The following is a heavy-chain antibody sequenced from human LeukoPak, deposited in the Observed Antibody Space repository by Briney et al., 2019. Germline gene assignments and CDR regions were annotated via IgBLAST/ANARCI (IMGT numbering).Heavy chain of an antibody. D-gene: IGHD6-13*01. CDR1: GSPFNSYA. CDR3: AKAPSIAAAGTFDY. J-gene: IGHJ4*02. V-gene: IGHV3-23*01. CDR2: ISGSGGST. Sequence: GGSLRFPWEAPGSPFNSYALGWVRQAPGKGLKWAPAISGSGGSTYYADSVKGRFTISRDNSKNTLYLQMNSLRAEDTAVYYCAKAPSIAAAGTFDYWGQGTLVTVSS.